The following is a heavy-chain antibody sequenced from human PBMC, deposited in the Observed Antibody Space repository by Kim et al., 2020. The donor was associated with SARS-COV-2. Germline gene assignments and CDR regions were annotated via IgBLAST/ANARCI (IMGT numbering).Heavy chain of an antibody. J-gene: IGHJ5*02. CDR1: GGSISSYY. Sequence: SETLSLTCTVSGGSISSYYWSWIRQPPGKGLEWIGYIYYSGSTNYNPSLKSRVTISVDTSKNQFSLKLSSVTAADTAVYYCARGGYSYVESANWFDPWGQGTLVTVSS. D-gene: IGHD5-18*01. CDR2: IYYSGST. V-gene: IGHV4-59*13. CDR3: ARGGYSYVESANWFDP.